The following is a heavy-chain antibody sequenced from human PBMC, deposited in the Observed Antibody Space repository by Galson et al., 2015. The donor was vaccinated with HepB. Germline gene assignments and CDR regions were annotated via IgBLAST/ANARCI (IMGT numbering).Heavy chain of an antibody. CDR1: GFTFSSYG. D-gene: IGHD5-18*01. V-gene: IGHV3-33*01. CDR2: IWYDGSNK. CDR3: ARDQGAASWYFDL. Sequence: SLRLSCAASGFTFSSYGMHWVRQAPGKGLEWVAVIWYDGSNKYYADSVKGRFTISRDNSKNTLYLQMNSLRAEDTAVYYCARDQGAASWYFDLWGRGALVTVSS. J-gene: IGHJ2*01.